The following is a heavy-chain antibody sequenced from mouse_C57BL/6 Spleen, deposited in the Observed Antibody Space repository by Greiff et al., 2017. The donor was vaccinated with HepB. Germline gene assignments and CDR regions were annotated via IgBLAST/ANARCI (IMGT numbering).Heavy chain of an antibody. V-gene: IGHV5-4*01. Sequence: EVKLVESGGGLVKPGGSLKLSCAASGFTFSSYAMSWVRQTPEKRLEWVATISDGGSYTYYPDNVKGRFTISRDNAKNNLYLQMSHLKSEDTAMYYCARDPNWEGYYFDYWGQGTTLTVSS. CDR2: ISDGGSYT. D-gene: IGHD4-1*01. CDR1: GFTFSSYA. CDR3: ARDPNWEGYYFDY. J-gene: IGHJ2*01.